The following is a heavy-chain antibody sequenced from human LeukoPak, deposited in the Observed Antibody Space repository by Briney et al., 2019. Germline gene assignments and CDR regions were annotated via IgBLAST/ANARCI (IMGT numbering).Heavy chain of an antibody. CDR2: IYTSGST. Sequence: SETLSLTCTVSGGSISSYYWSWIRQPAGKGLGWIGRIYTSGSTNYNPPLKSRVTMSVDTSKNQFSLKLSSVTAADTAVYYCARESRGSYYDWGQGTLVTVSS. D-gene: IGHD1-26*01. J-gene: IGHJ4*02. CDR3: ARESRGSYYD. CDR1: GGSISSYY. V-gene: IGHV4-4*07.